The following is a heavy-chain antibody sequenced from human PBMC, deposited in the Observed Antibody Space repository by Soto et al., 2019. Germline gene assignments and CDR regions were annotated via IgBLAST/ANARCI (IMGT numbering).Heavy chain of an antibody. V-gene: IGHV4-61*01. J-gene: IGHJ5*02. CDR1: GGSVSSGSYY. D-gene: IGHD6-6*01. Sequence: LSLTCTVSGGSVSSGSYYWSWIRQPPGKGLEWIGYIYYSGSTNYNPSLKSRVTISVDTSKNQFSLKLSSVTAADTAVYYCARGKLGYNWFDPWGQGTLVTVSS. CDR3: ARGKLGYNWFDP. CDR2: IYYSGST.